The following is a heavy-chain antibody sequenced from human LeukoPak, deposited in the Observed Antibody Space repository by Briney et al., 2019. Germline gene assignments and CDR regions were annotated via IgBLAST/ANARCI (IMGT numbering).Heavy chain of an antibody. CDR1: GFTVSSNY. V-gene: IGHV3-66*01. CDR3: AKEQAWGYCSSTSCFHYFDY. CDR2: IYSGGST. J-gene: IGHJ4*02. Sequence: PGGSLRLSCAASGFTVSSNYMSWVRQAPGKGLEWVSLIYSGGSTYYADSVKGRFTISRDNSKNTLYLQMNSLRAEDTAVYYCAKEQAWGYCSSTSCFHYFDYWGQGTLVTVSS. D-gene: IGHD2-2*01.